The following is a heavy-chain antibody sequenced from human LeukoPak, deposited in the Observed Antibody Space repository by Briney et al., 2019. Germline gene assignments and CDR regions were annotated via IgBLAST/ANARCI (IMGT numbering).Heavy chain of an antibody. D-gene: IGHD3-16*01. Sequence: KASQTLSLTCTVSGYSINNYYWSWIRQPAGKGLEWIGRIYSSGTTNYNPSLKSRVTMSIDTSKNQFSLKLSSVTAADTAVFYCARGGSNTYYKWFDSWGQGTLVTVSS. V-gene: IGHV4-4*07. CDR2: IYSSGTT. CDR3: ARGGSNTYYKWFDS. CDR1: GYSINNYY. J-gene: IGHJ5*01.